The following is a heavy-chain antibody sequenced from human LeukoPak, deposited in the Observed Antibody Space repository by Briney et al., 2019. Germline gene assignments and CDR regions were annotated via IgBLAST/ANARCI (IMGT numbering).Heavy chain of an antibody. V-gene: IGHV1-24*01. CDR2: FDPEDGET. Sequence: GASVKVSCKVSGYTLTELSMHWVRQAPGKGLEWMGGFDPEDGETIYAQKFQGRVTMTTDTSTSTAYMELRSLRSDDTAVYYCARVRDYGGIGEDYWGQGTLVTVSS. CDR3: ARVRDYGGIGEDY. D-gene: IGHD3-16*01. J-gene: IGHJ4*02. CDR1: GYTLTELS.